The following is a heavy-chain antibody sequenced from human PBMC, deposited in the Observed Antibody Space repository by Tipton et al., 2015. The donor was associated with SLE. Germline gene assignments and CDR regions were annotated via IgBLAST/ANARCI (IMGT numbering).Heavy chain of an antibody. V-gene: IGHV3-48*03. CDR3: ARGGGKAAGTSEWFDP. CDR1: GFTFSSYE. D-gene: IGHD6-13*01. J-gene: IGHJ5*02. Sequence: SLRLSCAASGFTFSSYEMNWVRQAPGKGLEWVSYISSSGSTIYYADSVKGRFTISRDNAKNSLYLQMNSLRAEDTAVYYCARGGGKAAGTSEWFDPWGQGTLVTVSS. CDR2: ISSSGSTI.